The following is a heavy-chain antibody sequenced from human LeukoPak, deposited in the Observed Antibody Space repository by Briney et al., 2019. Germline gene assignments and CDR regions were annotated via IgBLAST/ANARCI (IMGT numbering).Heavy chain of an antibody. CDR2: IYTTGST. CDR3: ARGGAGTLGY. D-gene: IGHD6-13*01. CDR1: GGSISSGSYY. J-gene: IGHJ4*02. V-gene: IGHV4-61*02. Sequence: SETLSLTCTVSGGSISSGSYYWSWIRQPAGKGLEWIGRIYTTGSTNYNPSLKSRVTISVDTSKNQFSLKLSSVTAADTAVYYCARGGAGTLGYWGQGTLVTVSS.